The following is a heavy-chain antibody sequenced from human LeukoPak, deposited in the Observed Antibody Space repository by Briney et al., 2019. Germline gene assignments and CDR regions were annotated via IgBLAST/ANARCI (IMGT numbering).Heavy chain of an antibody. D-gene: IGHD7-27*01. CDR2: IYYSGST. Sequence: SETLPLTCTVSGGSISSSSYYWGWIRQPPGKGLEWIGYIYYSGSTNYNPSLKSRFTISVDMSKNQFSLKLSSVTAADTAVYYCAMGGGLGIVDYWGQGTLVTVSS. CDR1: GGSISSSSYY. J-gene: IGHJ4*02. V-gene: IGHV4-61*05. CDR3: AMGGGLGIVDY.